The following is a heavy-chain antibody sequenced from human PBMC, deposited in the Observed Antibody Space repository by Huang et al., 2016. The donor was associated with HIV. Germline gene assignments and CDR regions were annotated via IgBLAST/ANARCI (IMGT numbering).Heavy chain of an antibody. V-gene: IGHV4-39*02. J-gene: IGHJ6*02. CDR1: GNSMTSSTFY. CDR2: VYFRGNT. D-gene: IGHD2-2*03. CDR3: AREVRSVDPDRPDGYYYRGLDV. Sequence: QLRESGPGLVTPSETLYLTCSASGNSMTSSTFYWGWLRQPPGRGLEGMGSVYFRGNTYYNPSLNSRVTISIDTANKQYSMRLTSVTAADTAVYFCAREVRSVDPDRPDGYYYRGLDVWCQVTTVIVSS.